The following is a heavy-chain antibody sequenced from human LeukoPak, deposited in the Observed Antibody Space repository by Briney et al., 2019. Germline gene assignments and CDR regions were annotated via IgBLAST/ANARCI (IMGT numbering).Heavy chain of an antibody. CDR2: MNPNSGNT. J-gene: IGHJ4*02. Sequence: GASVKVSRKASGYTFTSYDINWVRQATGQGLEWMGWMNPNSGNTGYAQKFQGRVTMTRNTSISTAYMELGSLRSEDTAVYYCARFGEYVWGSYRSDYWGQGTLVTVST. CDR3: ARFGEYVWGSYRSDY. CDR1: GYTFTSYD. V-gene: IGHV1-8*01. D-gene: IGHD3-16*02.